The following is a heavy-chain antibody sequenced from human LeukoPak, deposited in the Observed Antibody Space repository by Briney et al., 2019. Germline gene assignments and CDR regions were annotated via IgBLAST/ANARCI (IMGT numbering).Heavy chain of an antibody. CDR1: GFTSSSYA. D-gene: IGHD2-2*01. CDR3: ECRDSYRY. CDR2: ISYDGSNK. V-gene: IGHV3-30-3*01. Sequence: PRESMRLSCAAPGFTSSSYATHWARQAPGKGLEWVAVISYDGSNKYYADSVKGRFTISRDNSKNTLYLQMNSLRAEDTAVYYCECRDSYRYWGQGTLVTVSS. J-gene: IGHJ4*02.